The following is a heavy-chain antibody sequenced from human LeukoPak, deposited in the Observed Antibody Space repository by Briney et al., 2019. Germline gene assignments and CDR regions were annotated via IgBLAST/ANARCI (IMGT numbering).Heavy chain of an antibody. CDR1: GYTFTSYY. D-gene: IGHD2-15*01. Sequence: AXXEVSCKASGYTFTSYYMHWVRQAPGQGLEWMGIINPSGGSTSYAQKFQGRVTMTRDTSTSTVYMELSSLRSEDTAVYYCARDYCSGGSCYPHRNYYFDYWGQGTLVTVSS. V-gene: IGHV1-46*01. CDR3: ARDYCSGGSCYPHRNYYFDY. CDR2: INPSGGST. J-gene: IGHJ4*02.